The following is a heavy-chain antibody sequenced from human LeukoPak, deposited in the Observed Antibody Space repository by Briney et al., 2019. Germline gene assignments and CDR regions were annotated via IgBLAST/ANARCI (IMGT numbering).Heavy chain of an antibody. CDR3: ARGGGLDV. Sequence: RSGGSLRLSCAASGFTFTSYSMNWVRQAPGKGLEWVSTISGGGGSTYYADSVKGRFTISRDNSKNTLYLQVNSLRAEDTAVYFCARGGGLDVWGQGATVTVSS. V-gene: IGHV3-23*01. D-gene: IGHD3-16*01. CDR2: ISGGGGST. J-gene: IGHJ6*02. CDR1: GFTFTSYS.